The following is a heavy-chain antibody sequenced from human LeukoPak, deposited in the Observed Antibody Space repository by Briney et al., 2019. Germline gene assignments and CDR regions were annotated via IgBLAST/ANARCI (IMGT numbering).Heavy chain of an antibody. CDR1: GFTFSSYW. V-gene: IGHV3-7*01. J-gene: IGHJ5*02. CDR2: IKQDGSGK. D-gene: IGHD3-3*01. CDR3: ARDLSITIFGVVSRWFDP. Sequence: PGGSLRLSCAASGFTFSSYWMSWVRQAPGKGLEWVANIKQDGSGKYYVDSVKGRFTISRDNAKNSLYLQMNSLRAEDTAVYYCARDLSITIFGVVSRWFDPWGQGTLVTVSS.